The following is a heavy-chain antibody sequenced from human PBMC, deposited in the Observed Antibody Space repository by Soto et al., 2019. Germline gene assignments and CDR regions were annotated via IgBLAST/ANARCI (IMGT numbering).Heavy chain of an antibody. CDR2: MNPNSGNT. Sequence: QVQLVQSGAEVKKPRASVKISCKASGYTFTSYDINWVRQATGQGLEWMRWMNPNSGNTGYAQKFHGRIIMTRNTSISTAYMDLSSLRSDNTAVCLCTRSPNAYGDRHWDQGTLVSLSS. CDR3: TRSPNAYGDRH. J-gene: IGHJ4*02. V-gene: IGHV1-8*01. D-gene: IGHD4-17*01. CDR1: GYTFTSYD.